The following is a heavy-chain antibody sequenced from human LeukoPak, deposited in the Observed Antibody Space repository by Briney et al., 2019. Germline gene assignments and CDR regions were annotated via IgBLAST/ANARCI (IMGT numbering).Heavy chain of an antibody. D-gene: IGHD3-10*01. CDR3: ARDEELVRGVIITNFDY. CDR2: ISSSSSYI. J-gene: IGHJ4*02. CDR1: GFTFSSYS. V-gene: IGHV3-21*01. Sequence: GGSLRLSCAASGFTFSSYSMNWVRQAPGKGLEWVSSISSSSSYIYYADSVKGRFTISRDNAKNSLYLQMNSLRAEDTAVYYCARDEELVRGVIITNFDYWGQGTLVTVSS.